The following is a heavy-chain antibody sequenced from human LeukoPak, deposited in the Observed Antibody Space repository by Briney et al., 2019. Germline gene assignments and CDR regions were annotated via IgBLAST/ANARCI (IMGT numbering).Heavy chain of an antibody. Sequence: PSETLSLTCAVYGGSFSGYYWSWIRQPPGKGLEWIGEINHSGSTNYNPSLKSRVTISVDTSKNQFSLKLSSVTAADTAVYYCARGVPLGYCSGGSCSRNTYFDYWGQGTLVTVSS. CDR2: INHSGST. J-gene: IGHJ4*02. D-gene: IGHD2-15*01. V-gene: IGHV4-34*01. CDR1: GGSFSGYY. CDR3: ARGVPLGYCSGGSCSRNTYFDY.